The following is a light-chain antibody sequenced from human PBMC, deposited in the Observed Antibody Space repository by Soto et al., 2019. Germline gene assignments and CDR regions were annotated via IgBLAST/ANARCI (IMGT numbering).Light chain of an antibody. CDR2: GAS. J-gene: IGKJ1*01. CDR3: QQYGSSPWT. V-gene: IGKV3-20*01. CDR1: QSVSSSY. Sequence: EIVLTQSPGTLSLSPGERVTLSCRASQSVSSSYLTWYQQKPGQAPSLLIYGASSRATGIPDRFSGSGSGTDFTLTISRLEPEDFAVYYCQQYGSSPWTFGQGTKVDIK.